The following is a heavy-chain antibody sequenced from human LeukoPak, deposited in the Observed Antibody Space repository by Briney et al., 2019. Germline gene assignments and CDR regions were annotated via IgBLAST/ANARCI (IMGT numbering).Heavy chain of an antibody. J-gene: IGHJ5*02. V-gene: IGHV3-21*01. Sequence: GGSLRLSCAASGFAFDTYSMTWVRQAPGKGLEWVSSISSWSSFIYSADSVTGRFTISRDNTKNSLYLQMNSLRAEDTAVYYCARAGSTNSWFDPWGQGTLVIVSS. CDR2: ISSWSSFI. D-gene: IGHD2-2*01. CDR1: GFAFDTYS. CDR3: ARAGSTNSWFDP.